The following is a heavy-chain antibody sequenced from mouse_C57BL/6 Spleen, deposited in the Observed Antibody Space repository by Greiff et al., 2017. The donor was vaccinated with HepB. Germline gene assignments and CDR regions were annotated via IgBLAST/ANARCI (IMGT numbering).Heavy chain of an antibody. D-gene: IGHD1-1*01. CDR3: ASGITTVVAEAMDY. Sequence: EVHLVESGPELVKPGDSVKISCKASGYSFTGYFMNWVMQSHGKSLEWIGRINPYNGDTFYNQKFKGKATLTVDKSSSTAHMELRSLTSEDSAVYYCASGITTVVAEAMDYWGQGTSVTVSS. CDR2: INPYNGDT. V-gene: IGHV1-20*01. CDR1: GYSFTGYF. J-gene: IGHJ4*01.